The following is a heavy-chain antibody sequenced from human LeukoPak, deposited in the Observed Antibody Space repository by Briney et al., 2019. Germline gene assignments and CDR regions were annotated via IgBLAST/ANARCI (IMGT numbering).Heavy chain of an antibody. J-gene: IGHJ3*02. Sequence: ASVKVSCKVSGYTLTELSMHWVRQAPGQGLEWMGIINPSGGSTSYAQKFQGRVTMTRDTSTSTVYMELSSLRSEDTAVYYCGKAQNRAEAFGNWGQGTMVTVSS. CDR3: GKAQNRAEAFGN. CDR1: GYTLTELS. D-gene: IGHD2/OR15-2a*01. V-gene: IGHV1-46*01. CDR2: INPSGGST.